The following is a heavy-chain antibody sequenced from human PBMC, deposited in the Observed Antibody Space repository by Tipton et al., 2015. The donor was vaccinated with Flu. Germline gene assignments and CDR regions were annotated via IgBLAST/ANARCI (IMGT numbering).Heavy chain of an antibody. J-gene: IGHJ4*02. D-gene: IGHD2-2*01. CDR2: ISSSSSYI. CDR3: ARADPATQLVDY. CDR1: GFTFSSYS. V-gene: IGHV3-21*01. Sequence: SLRLSCAASGFTFSSYSMNWVRQAPGKGLEWVSSISSSSSYIYYADSVKGRFTISRDNAKNSLYLQMNSLRAEDTAVYYCARADPATQLVDYWGQGTLVTVSS.